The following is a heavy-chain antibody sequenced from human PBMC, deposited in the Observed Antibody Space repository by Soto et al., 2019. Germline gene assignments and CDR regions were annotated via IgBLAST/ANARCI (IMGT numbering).Heavy chain of an antibody. J-gene: IGHJ6*02. D-gene: IGHD2-2*01. Sequence: QVQLQESGPGLVRPSETLYLICNVSGGPISNYYWSWVRQPAGKGLVWVGRIYSDGATNYSPSLKSRVFMSLDMSGNQFSLQLNSVTAADTAVYYCSRVGCSNSNCQTRGMDVWGQGTTVTVSS. CDR2: IYSDGAT. CDR1: GGPISNYY. CDR3: SRVGCSNSNCQTRGMDV. V-gene: IGHV4-4*07.